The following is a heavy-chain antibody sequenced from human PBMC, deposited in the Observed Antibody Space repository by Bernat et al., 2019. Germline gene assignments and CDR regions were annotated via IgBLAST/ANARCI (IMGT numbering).Heavy chain of an antibody. CDR3: ARHETNYYGSGQPFDF. Sequence: QLQVQMSGPGLVKPSETLSLTCTLSGDSVTSFYWPWIRQPPGKGLEWIGSVRYSGSANYNPSLVSRVTLSVDTSKSQFSLNLNSATAADTAVYFCARHETNYYGSGQPFDFLGQGTLVTVSS. CDR1: GDSVTSFY. D-gene: IGHD3-10*01. V-gene: IGHV4-39*01. J-gene: IGHJ4*02. CDR2: VRYSGSA.